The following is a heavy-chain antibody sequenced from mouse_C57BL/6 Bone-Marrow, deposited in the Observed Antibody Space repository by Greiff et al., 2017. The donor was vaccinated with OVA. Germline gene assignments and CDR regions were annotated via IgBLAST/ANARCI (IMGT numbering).Heavy chain of an antibody. Sequence: QVQLQQSGPELVKPGASVKLSCKASGYAFSSSWMNWVKQRPGKGLEWIGRIYPGDGDTNYNGKFKGKATLTAAKSSCTAYMQLSSLTSEDSAVYFCARWGYGSDGYFDVWGTGTTVTVSS. CDR1: GYAFSSSW. J-gene: IGHJ1*03. CDR3: ARWGYGSDGYFDV. CDR2: IYPGDGDT. D-gene: IGHD1-1*01. V-gene: IGHV1-82*01.